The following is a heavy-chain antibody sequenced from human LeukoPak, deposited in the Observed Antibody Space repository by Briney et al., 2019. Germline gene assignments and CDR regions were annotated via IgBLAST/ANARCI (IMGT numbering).Heavy chain of an antibody. CDR2: IYSDGST. D-gene: IGHD3-9*01. J-gene: IGHJ6*04. V-gene: IGHV3-53*01. CDR1: GFIVSSNY. Sequence: PGGSLRLSCAASGFIVSSNYMSWVRQAPGKGLEWVSVIYSDGSTYYADSVKGRFTISRDNSKNTLYLLMNSLRAEDTAVYYCARVLYILRYFDYWGKGTTVTISS. CDR3: ARVLYILRYFDY.